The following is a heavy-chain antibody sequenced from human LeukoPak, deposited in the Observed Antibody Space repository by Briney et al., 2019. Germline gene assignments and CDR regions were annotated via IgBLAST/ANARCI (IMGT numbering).Heavy chain of an antibody. J-gene: IGHJ5*02. D-gene: IGHD2-15*01. CDR1: GFTFSSYS. CDR2: ISGSGAST. V-gene: IGHV3-23*01. Sequence: GGSLRLSCAASGFTFSSYSMNWVRQAPGKGLKWVSTISGSGASTYYADSVKGRFTISRDNSKNTLYLQMNSLRAEDTAVYFCAKERLCSGGSCFSFGSWGQGTLVTVSS. CDR3: AKERLCSGGSCFSFGS.